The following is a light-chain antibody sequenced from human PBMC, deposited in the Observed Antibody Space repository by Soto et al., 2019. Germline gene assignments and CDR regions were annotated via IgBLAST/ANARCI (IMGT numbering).Light chain of an antibody. J-gene: IGKJ2*01. CDR2: GAS. CDR3: QQYGSSPPYT. Sequence: EIVLTQSPGTLSLSPGEGATLSCRAGQRVSSNHLAWYQQKPGQAPRLLIFGASSRASDIPDRFSGSGSGTDFTLTISRLEPEDFAVYYCQQYGSSPPYTFGQGTKLEIK. CDR1: QRVSSNH. V-gene: IGKV3-20*01.